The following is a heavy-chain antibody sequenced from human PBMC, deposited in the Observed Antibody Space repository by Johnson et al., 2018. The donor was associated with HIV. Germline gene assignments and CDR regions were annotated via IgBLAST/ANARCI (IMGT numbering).Heavy chain of an antibody. CDR3: ARKGDAFDI. CDR2: INLDGSEK. CDR1: GFTFSNYW. Sequence: VQLVESGGGLVQPGGSLRLSCADSGFTFSNYWMTWVRQAPGKGLEWVANINLDGSEKYYVDSVKGRFTISRDNAKNSLHLQMNSLRADDTAVYYCARKGDAFDILGQGTMVTVSS. V-gene: IGHV3-7*05. J-gene: IGHJ3*02.